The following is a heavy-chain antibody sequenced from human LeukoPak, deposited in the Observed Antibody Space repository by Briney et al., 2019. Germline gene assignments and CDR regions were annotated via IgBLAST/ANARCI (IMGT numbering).Heavy chain of an antibody. CDR3: ARVRQSGSGSYYDSLFDY. V-gene: IGHV3-53*01. CDR1: GFTVSSNY. CDR2: IYSGGST. Sequence: PGGSLRLSCAASGFTVSSNYMSWVRQAPGKGLEWVSLIYSGGSTYYADSVKGRFTISRDNSKSTLYLQMNSLRAEDTAVYYCARVRQSGSGSYYDSLFDYWGQGTLVTVSS. J-gene: IGHJ4*02. D-gene: IGHD3-10*01.